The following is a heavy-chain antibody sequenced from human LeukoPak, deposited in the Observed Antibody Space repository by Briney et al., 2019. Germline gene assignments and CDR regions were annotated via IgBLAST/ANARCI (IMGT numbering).Heavy chain of an antibody. CDR2: IYYTGST. CDR1: GGSFSGYY. Sequence: SETLSLTCAVYGGSFSGYYWSWIRQRPGKGLEWIGYIYYTGSTYYNPSLKSRVAISVDMSKHQFSLKLSSVTAADTAVYYCARRNGIQLWSGGFDYWGQGTLVTVSS. V-gene: IGHV4-59*06. CDR3: ARRNGIQLWSGGFDY. D-gene: IGHD5-18*01. J-gene: IGHJ4*02.